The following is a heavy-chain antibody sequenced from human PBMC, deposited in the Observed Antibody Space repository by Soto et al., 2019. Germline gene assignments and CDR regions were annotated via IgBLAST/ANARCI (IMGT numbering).Heavy chain of an antibody. CDR2: IHYSGST. CDR1: GDSISITSYY. Sequence: QLQLQESGPGLVKPSETLSLTCTVSGDSISITSYYWGWVRQPPGKGLEWIGSIHYSGSTHYNPSLQSRVTRCGDASKKQFSLKLRSVTAADTAVYYCASTKDETLYFDYWGQGTLVTVSS. D-gene: IGHD2-8*01. V-gene: IGHV4-39*01. J-gene: IGHJ4*02. CDR3: ASTKDETLYFDY.